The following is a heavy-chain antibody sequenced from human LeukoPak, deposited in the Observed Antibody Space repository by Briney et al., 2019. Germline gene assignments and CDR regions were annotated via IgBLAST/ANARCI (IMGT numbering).Heavy chain of an antibody. CDR2: TYYSGST. D-gene: IGHD2-15*01. CDR1: GGSISSYY. CDR3: ARGYCSGGSCYSYYYYNYMDV. Sequence: SETLSLTCTVSGGSISSYYWSWIRQPPGKGLEWIGYTYYSGSTNYNPSLKSRVTISVDTSKNQFSLKLSSVTAADTAVYYCARGYCSGGSCYSYYYYNYMDVWGKGTTVTVSS. V-gene: IGHV4-59*12. J-gene: IGHJ6*03.